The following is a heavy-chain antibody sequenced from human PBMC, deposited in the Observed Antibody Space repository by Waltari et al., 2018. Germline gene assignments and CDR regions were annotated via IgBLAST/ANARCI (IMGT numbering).Heavy chain of an antibody. CDR1: GGSISSGGYY. CDR2: IYYSGST. J-gene: IGHJ6*02. Sequence: QVQLQESGPGLVKPSQTLSLTCTVPGGSISSGGYYWSWIRQHPGKGLEWIGYIYYSGSTYYNPSLKSRVTISVDTSKNQFSLKLSSVTAADTAVYYCARDSIKPAARKNYYYYGMDVWGQGTTVTVSS. CDR3: ARDSIKPAARKNYYYYGMDV. D-gene: IGHD2-2*01. V-gene: IGHV4-31*03.